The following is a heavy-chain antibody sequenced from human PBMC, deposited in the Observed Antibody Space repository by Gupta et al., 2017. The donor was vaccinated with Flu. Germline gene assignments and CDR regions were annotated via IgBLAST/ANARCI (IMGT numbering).Heavy chain of an antibody. CDR3: ARGAPVHIYGPYYNYNMDV. CDR1: GGTFSTNA. D-gene: IGHD2-2*01. V-gene: IGHV1-69*01. J-gene: IGHJ6*03. CDR2: SIPRFRTT. Sequence: QVQLVQSGAAVKKPGSSVTVSCKASGGTFSTNAISWVRQAPGQGLEGMGGSIPRFRTTKDAPKFQGRVTRTADEAASTAYMELTSLRSDDTALYYCARGAPVHIYGPYYNYNMDVWGEGTTVTVSS.